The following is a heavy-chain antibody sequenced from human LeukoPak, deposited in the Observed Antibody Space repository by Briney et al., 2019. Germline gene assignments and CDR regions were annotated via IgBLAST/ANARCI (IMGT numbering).Heavy chain of an antibody. CDR1: GFTFDDYA. CDR2: ISWNSGSI. Sequence: AGGSLRLSCAASGFTFDDYAMHWVRQAPGKGLEWVSGISWNSGSIGYADSVKGRFTISRDNAKNSLYLQINSLRAEDTALYYCAKDIRAGTTGGEGFDYWGQGTLVTVSS. CDR3: AKDIRAGTTGGEGFDY. V-gene: IGHV3-9*01. J-gene: IGHJ4*02. D-gene: IGHD1-1*01.